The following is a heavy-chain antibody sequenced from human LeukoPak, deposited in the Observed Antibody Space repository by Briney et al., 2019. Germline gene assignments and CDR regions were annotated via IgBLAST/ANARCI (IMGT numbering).Heavy chain of an antibody. CDR3: AREAFYKSGWYSLFGH. CDR1: EFIFSNHD. D-gene: IGHD6-19*01. Sequence: PGGSLRLSCAASEFIFSNHDMNWVRQAPGKGPEWVAHISYGGTATYYADSVKGRFTISRDNSKSTLYLQMNSLRVEDTAIYYCAREAFYKSGWYSLFGHWGQGTLVTVSS. J-gene: IGHJ4*02. V-gene: IGHV3-48*01. CDR2: ISYGGTAT.